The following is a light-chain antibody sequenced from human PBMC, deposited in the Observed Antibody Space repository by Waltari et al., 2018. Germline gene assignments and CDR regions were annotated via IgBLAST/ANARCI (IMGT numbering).Light chain of an antibody. CDR1: QSVSSIS. CDR2: GVS. J-gene: IGKJ4*01. CDR3: QQYDSIVLT. Sequence: EIVLTQSPGTLSLSPGERATLSCRASQSVSSISLSWYQQKAAPPPRLRIYGVSSRATGIPDRFSGSGSGTDFTLTISRLEPEDFALYDCQQYDSIVLTFGGGTKVEI. V-gene: IGKV3-20*01.